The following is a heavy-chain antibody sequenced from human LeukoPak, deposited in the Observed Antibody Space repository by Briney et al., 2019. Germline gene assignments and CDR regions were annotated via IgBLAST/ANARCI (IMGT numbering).Heavy chain of an antibody. CDR3: ARHSPAGIFYFDY. CDR1: GGSISNSSSY. J-gene: IGHJ4*02. Sequence: PSETLSLTCTVSGGSISNSSSYWGWIRQPPGKGLEWIGSIYYSGSTYYNPSLKSRVTISVDTSKNQFSLKLSSVTAADTAVYYCARHSPAGIFYFDYWGQGTLVTVSS. CDR2: IYYSGST. V-gene: IGHV4-39*01. D-gene: IGHD6-25*01.